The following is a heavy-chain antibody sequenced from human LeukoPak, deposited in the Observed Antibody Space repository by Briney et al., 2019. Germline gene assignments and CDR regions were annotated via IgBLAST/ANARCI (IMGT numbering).Heavy chain of an antibody. J-gene: IGHJ4*02. D-gene: IGHD6-19*01. CDR2: ISAYNGNT. CDR1: VYTFTSYG. CDR3: ARDLYSSGWLLPGY. V-gene: IGHV1-18*01. Sequence: ASVKVSCKASVYTFTSYGISWVRQAPGQGLEWMGRISAYNGNTNYAQKLQGRVTMTTDTSTSTAYMELRSLRSDDTAVYYCARDLYSSGWLLPGYWGQGTLVTVSS.